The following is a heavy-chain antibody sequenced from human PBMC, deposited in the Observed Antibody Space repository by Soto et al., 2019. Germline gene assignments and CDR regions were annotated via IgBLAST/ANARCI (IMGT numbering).Heavy chain of an antibody. Sequence: GGSLRLSCAASGFTFSSSGMHWVRQAPGKGLEWVAVIWYDGSNKYYADSVKGRFTISRDNSKNTLYLQMNSLRAEDTAVYYCARDYYDSSGYYPLDYWGQGTLVTVSS. CDR3: ARDYYDSSGYYPLDY. D-gene: IGHD3-22*01. V-gene: IGHV3-33*01. J-gene: IGHJ4*02. CDR2: IWYDGSNK. CDR1: GFTFSSSG.